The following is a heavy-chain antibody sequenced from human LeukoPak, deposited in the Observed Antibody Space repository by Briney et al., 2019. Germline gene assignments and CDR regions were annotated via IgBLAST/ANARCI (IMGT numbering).Heavy chain of an antibody. Sequence: GASVKVSCKASGYTFTSYGISWVRQAPGQGLEWMGWISAYNGNTSYAQKFQGRVTMTRDMSTSTVYMELSSLRSEDTAVYYCARDKGSTMVRGVIAYNWFDPWGQGTLVTVSS. CDR1: GYTFTSYG. V-gene: IGHV1-18*01. J-gene: IGHJ5*02. D-gene: IGHD3-10*01. CDR3: ARDKGSTMVRGVIAYNWFDP. CDR2: ISAYNGNT.